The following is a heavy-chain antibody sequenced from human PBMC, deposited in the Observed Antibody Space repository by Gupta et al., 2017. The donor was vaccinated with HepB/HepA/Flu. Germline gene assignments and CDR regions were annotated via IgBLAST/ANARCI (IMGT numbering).Heavy chain of an antibody. CDR2: INHSGST. CDR1: GGSFSGYY. D-gene: IGHD2-2*01. V-gene: IGHV4-34*01. CDR3: ARGRRDIVVVPAAIPKKNWFDP. J-gene: IGHJ5*02. Sequence: QVQLQQWGAGLLKPSETLSLTCAVYGGSFSGYYWSWIRQPPGKGLEWIGEINHSGSTNYNPSLKSRVTISVDTSKNQFSLKLSSVTAADTAVYYCARGRRDIVVVPAAIPKKNWFDPWGQGTLVTVSS.